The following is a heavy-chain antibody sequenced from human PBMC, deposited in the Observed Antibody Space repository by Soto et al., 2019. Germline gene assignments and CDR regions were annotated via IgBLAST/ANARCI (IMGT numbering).Heavy chain of an antibody. CDR1: GGSISSSNW. D-gene: IGHD5-12*01. CDR3: ARGRWLRSSFDY. Sequence: PSETLSLTCAVSGGSISSSNWWSWIRQPPGKGLEWIGEINHSGSTNYNPSLKSRVTISVDTSKNQFSLKLSSVTAADTAVYYCARGRWLRSSFDYWGQGTLVTVSS. CDR2: INHSGST. J-gene: IGHJ4*02. V-gene: IGHV4-4*02.